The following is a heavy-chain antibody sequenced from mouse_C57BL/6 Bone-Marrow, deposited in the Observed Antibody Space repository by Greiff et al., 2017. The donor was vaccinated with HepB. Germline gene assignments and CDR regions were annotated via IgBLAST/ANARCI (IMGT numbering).Heavy chain of an antibody. Sequence: QVQLQQPGAELVRPGSSVKLSCKASGYTFTSYWMHWVKQRPIQGLEWIGNIDPSDSETHYNQKFKDKATLTVDKSSSTAYMQLSSLTSEDSAVYYCARGGPYGGWCAYWRQGTRVCVCA. CDR1: GYTFTSYW. D-gene: IGHD1-1*01. V-gene: IGHV1-52*01. J-gene: IGHJ3*01. CDR3: ARGGPYGGWCAY. CDR2: IDPSDSET.